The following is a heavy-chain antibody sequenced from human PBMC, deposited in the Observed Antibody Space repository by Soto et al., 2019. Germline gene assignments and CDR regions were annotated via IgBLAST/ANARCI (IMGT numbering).Heavy chain of an antibody. CDR1: GGSISSGGYY. D-gene: IGHD6-6*01. CDR2: IYYSGST. Sequence: QVQLQESGPGLVKPSQTLSLTCTVSGGSISSGGYYWSWIRQHPGKGLEWTGYIYYSGSTYYNPSLKSRVTISVDTSKNQFSLKLSSVTAADTAVYYCARLGGAQLVGVYYFDYWGQGTLVTVSS. J-gene: IGHJ4*02. CDR3: ARLGGAQLVGVYYFDY. V-gene: IGHV4-31*03.